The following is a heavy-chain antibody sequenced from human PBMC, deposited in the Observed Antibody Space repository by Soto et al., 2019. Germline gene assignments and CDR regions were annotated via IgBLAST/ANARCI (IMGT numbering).Heavy chain of an antibody. CDR1: GGTFSSYA. Sequence: GASVKVSCKASGGTFSSYAISWVRQAPGQGLEWMGGIIPIFGTANYAQKFQGRVTITADKSTSTAYMELSSLRSEDTAVYYCARVVDYYDSSGYRPWGQGTLVTVSS. V-gene: IGHV1-69*06. J-gene: IGHJ5*02. D-gene: IGHD3-22*01. CDR3: ARVVDYYDSSGYRP. CDR2: IIPIFGTA.